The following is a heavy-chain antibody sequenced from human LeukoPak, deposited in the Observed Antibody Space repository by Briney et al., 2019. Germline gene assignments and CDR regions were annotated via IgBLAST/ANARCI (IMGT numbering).Heavy chain of an antibody. CDR1: GFSFSRYW. J-gene: IGHJ4*02. V-gene: IGHV3-9*01. CDR2: ISWNSGSI. Sequence: GGSLRLSCAASGFSFSRYWMHWVRQAPGKGLEWVSGISWNSGSIGYADSVKGRFTISRDNAKNSLYLQMNSLRAEDTALYYCAKGEVGATSFDYWGQGTLVTVSS. D-gene: IGHD1-26*01. CDR3: AKGEVGATSFDY.